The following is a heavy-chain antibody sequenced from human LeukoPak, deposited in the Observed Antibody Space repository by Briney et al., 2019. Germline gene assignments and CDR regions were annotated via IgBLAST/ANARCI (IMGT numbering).Heavy chain of an antibody. CDR1: GYSNSSGYY. Sequence: SETLSLTCAVSGYSNSSGYYWGWIRQPPGKGLEWIGSIYHSGSTYYNPSLKSRVTISVDTSKNQFSLKLSSVTAADTAVYYCASRLLWGFFDIWGQGTMVTVSS. V-gene: IGHV4-38-2*01. CDR2: IYHSGST. D-gene: IGHD3-10*01. J-gene: IGHJ3*02. CDR3: ASRLLWGFFDI.